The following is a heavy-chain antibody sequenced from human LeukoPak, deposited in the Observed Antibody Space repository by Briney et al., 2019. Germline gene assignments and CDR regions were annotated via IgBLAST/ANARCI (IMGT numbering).Heavy chain of an antibody. V-gene: IGHV3-30*02. Sequence: GGSLRLSCAASGFTFTNFGVHWVRQAPGKGLEWVAFIRYDGIYTYYADSVKGRFTISRDNSKNMLYIQMNSLRAEDAAVYYCARERQGYFDYWGQGTLVTVSS. CDR3: ARERQGYFDY. J-gene: IGHJ4*02. CDR2: IRYDGIYT. CDR1: GFTFTNFG.